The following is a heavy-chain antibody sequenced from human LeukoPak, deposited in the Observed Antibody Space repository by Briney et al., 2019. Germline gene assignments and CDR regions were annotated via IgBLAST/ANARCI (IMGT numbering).Heavy chain of an antibody. CDR3: ASLFFWWGVDY. CDR2: IYYSGST. J-gene: IGHJ4*02. Sequence: SGTLSLTRAVYGGSFSGYYWSWIRQPPGKGLEWIGSIYYSGSTYYNPSLKSRVTISVDTSKNQFSLKLSSVTAADTAVYYCASLFFWWGVDYWGQGTLVTVSS. D-gene: IGHD2-8*02. V-gene: IGHV4-34*01. CDR1: GGSFSGYY.